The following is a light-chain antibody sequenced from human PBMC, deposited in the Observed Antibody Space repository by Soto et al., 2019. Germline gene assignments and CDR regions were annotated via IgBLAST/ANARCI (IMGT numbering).Light chain of an antibody. Sequence: DIQLTQSPSPLSASVGDRVTITCRASRSINNTLAWYQQKPGKAPKLLIYAASTLESGVSSRFSGTGSETECTLTITDLQADDLATYFCYQYKTYSKFGQGTKVDIK. J-gene: IGKJ1*01. V-gene: IGKV1-5*01. CDR1: RSINNT. CDR2: AAS. CDR3: YQYKTYSK.